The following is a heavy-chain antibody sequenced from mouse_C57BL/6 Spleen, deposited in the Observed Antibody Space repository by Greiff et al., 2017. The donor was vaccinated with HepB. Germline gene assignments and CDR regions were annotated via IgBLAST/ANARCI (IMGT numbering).Heavy chain of an antibody. Sequence: QVQLQQSGAELVRPGTSVKMSCKASGYTFTNYWIGWAKQRPGHGLEWIGDIYPGGGYTNYNEKFKGKATLTADKSSSTAYMQFSSLTSEDSAIYYCARSGDDYFDYWGQGTTLTVSS. CDR3: ARSGDDYFDY. CDR1: GYTFTNYW. V-gene: IGHV1-63*01. D-gene: IGHD3-1*01. J-gene: IGHJ2*01. CDR2: IYPGGGYT.